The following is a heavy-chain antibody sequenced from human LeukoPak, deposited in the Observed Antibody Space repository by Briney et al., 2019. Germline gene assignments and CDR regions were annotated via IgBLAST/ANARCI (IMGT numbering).Heavy chain of an antibody. CDR3: ARQAITFGGVIVNFDY. Sequence: GSLRLSCAASGFTFSSYAMSWVRQAPGKGLEWIGSIYYSGSNYYNPSLKSRVTISVDTSKNQFSLKLSSVTAADTAVYYCARQAITFGGVIVNFDYWGQGTLVTVSS. J-gene: IGHJ4*02. V-gene: IGHV4-39*01. CDR1: GFTFSSYA. D-gene: IGHD3-16*02. CDR2: IYYSGSN.